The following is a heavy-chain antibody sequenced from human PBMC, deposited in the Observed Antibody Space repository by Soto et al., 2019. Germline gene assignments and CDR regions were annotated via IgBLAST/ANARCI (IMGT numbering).Heavy chain of an antibody. Sequence: QVQLVESGGGVVQPGRSLRLSCAASGFTFSSYGMHWVRQAPGKGLEWVAVISYDGSNKYYADSVKGRFTISRDNSKNTLVLQMNSLRAEDTAVYYCAKDGSSWDFDYWGQGTLVTVSS. CDR1: GFTFSSYG. V-gene: IGHV3-30*18. CDR2: ISYDGSNK. D-gene: IGHD6-13*01. CDR3: AKDGSSWDFDY. J-gene: IGHJ4*02.